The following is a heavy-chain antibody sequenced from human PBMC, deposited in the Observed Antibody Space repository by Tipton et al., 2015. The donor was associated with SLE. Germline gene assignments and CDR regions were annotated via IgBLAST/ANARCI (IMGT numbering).Heavy chain of an antibody. Sequence: TLSLTCTVSGGSISSSSYYWGWIRQPPGKGLEWIGSIYYSGSTYYNPSLKSRVTISVDTSKSQFSLKLSSVTAADTAVYYCARVPSVVVPAALFDYWGQGTLVTVSS. CDR3: ARVPSVVVPAALFDY. D-gene: IGHD2-2*01. CDR2: IYYSGST. V-gene: IGHV4-39*07. CDR1: GGSISSSSYY. J-gene: IGHJ4*02.